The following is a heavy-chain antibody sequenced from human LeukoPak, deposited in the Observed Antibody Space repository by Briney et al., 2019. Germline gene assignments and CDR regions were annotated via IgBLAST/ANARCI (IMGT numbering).Heavy chain of an antibody. V-gene: IGHV1-2*06. J-gene: IGHJ4*02. CDR1: GYTFTGYY. CDR2: INPNSGGT. D-gene: IGHD2-15*01. Sequence: ASVKVSCKASGYTFTGYYMHWVRQAPGQGPEWMGRINPNSGGTNYAQKFQGRVTMTRDTSISTAYMELSRLRSDDTAVYYCARDIGYCSGGSCSDFDYWGQGTLVTVSS. CDR3: ARDIGYCSGGSCSDFDY.